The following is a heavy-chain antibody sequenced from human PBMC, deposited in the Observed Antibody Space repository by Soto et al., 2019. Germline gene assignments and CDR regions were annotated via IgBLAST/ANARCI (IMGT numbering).Heavy chain of an antibody. CDR3: XRDRAAATINQYYGMDV. Sequence: SETLSLTCAVSGGSISSPNWWSWVRQTPGKGLEWIGEIYHSGSTNYKPSLKSRVTISVDKSKNEFSLKLRSVTAADTAVYYCXRDRAAATINQYYGMDVWGQGTTVTVSS. V-gene: IGHV4-4*02. J-gene: IGHJ6*02. D-gene: IGHD5-12*01. CDR1: GGSISSPNW. CDR2: IYHSGST.